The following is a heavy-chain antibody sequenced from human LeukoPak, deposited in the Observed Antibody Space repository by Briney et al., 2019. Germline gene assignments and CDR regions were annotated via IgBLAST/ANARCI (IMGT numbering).Heavy chain of an antibody. V-gene: IGHV3-23*01. CDR3: AKLTPY. CDR2: IIVSGDNT. D-gene: IGHD3-9*01. CDR1: GFTFSSSA. Sequence: PGGPLRLSCAASGFTFSSSAMSWVRQAPGKGLEWVSSIIVSGDNTYYTDSVQGRFTISRDNFKNTLYLQMNSLRPEDAAIYYCAKLTPYWGQGTLVTVSS. J-gene: IGHJ4*02.